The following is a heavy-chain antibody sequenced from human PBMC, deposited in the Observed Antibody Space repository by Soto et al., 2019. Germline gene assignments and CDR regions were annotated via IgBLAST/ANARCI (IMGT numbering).Heavy chain of an antibody. Sequence: PSETLSLTCTVSGDSVSSSYYYWGWIRQHPGKGLEWIGYIYYSGSTYYNPSLKSRVTISVDTSKNQFSLKLSSVTAADTAVYYCARDRSYCGGDCYHAFDYWGQGTLVTVSS. CDR3: ARDRSYCGGDCYHAFDY. V-gene: IGHV4-31*03. D-gene: IGHD2-21*02. CDR2: IYYSGST. CDR1: GDSVSSSYYY. J-gene: IGHJ4*02.